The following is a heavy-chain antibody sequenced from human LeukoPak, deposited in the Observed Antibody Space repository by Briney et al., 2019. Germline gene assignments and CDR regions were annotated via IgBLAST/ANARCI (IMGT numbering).Heavy chain of an antibody. V-gene: IGHV1-24*01. Sequence: ASVKVSCKVSGYTLTELSMHWVRQAPGKGLEWMGGYEPEDGETIYAQKFQGRVTMTEDTSTDTAYMELSSLRSEDTAVYYCATGVPRNYYDSSGYRDAFDIWGQGTMVTVSS. D-gene: IGHD3-22*01. J-gene: IGHJ3*02. CDR3: ATGVPRNYYDSSGYRDAFDI. CDR2: YEPEDGET. CDR1: GYTLTELS.